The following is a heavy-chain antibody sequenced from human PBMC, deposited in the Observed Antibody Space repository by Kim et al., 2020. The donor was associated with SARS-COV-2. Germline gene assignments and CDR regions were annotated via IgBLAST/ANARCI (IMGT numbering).Heavy chain of an antibody. CDR3: AKGPRNYYGSSGYYEF. CDR1: GFTFDDYA. CDR2: ISWNSGSA. V-gene: IGHV3-9*01. J-gene: IGHJ4*02. D-gene: IGHD3-22*01. Sequence: GGSLRLSCAASGFTFDDYAMYWVRQAPGKGLEWVSGISWNSGSAGYADSVEGRFTISRDNAKKSLFLQMNSLRVEDTALYYCAKGPRNYYGSSGYYEFWGQGTLVTVSS.